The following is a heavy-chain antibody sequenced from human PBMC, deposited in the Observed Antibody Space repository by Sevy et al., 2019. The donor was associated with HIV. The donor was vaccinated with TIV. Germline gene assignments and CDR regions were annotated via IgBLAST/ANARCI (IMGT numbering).Heavy chain of an antibody. J-gene: IGHJ4*02. CDR3: VSGAHYYESRTENFDY. Sequence: GGSLRLSCAASGFTFSSYGMHWVRQAPGKGLEWVALIWYDGSNKYYADSVKGRFTISRDNSKNKLYLQMYSLGAEDTAVYCSVSGAHYYESRTENFDYWGQGTLVTVSS. CDR2: IWYDGSNK. V-gene: IGHV3-33*01. D-gene: IGHD3-22*01. CDR1: GFTFSSYG.